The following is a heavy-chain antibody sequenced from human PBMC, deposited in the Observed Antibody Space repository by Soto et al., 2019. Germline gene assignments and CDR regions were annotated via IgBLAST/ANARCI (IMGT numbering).Heavy chain of an antibody. CDR2: ISWNSGSI. CDR1: GFTFDDYA. CDR3: AKGRPAYYFDY. Sequence: GGSLRLSCAASGFTFDDYAMHWVRQAPGKGLEWVSGISWNSGSIGYVDSVKGRFTIFRDNAKNSLYLQMNSLRAEDTALYYCAKGRPAYYFDYWGQGTLVTVSS. J-gene: IGHJ4*02. D-gene: IGHD6-6*01. V-gene: IGHV3-9*01.